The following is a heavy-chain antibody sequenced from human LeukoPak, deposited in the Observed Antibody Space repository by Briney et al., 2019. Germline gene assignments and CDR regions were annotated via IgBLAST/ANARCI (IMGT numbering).Heavy chain of an antibody. D-gene: IGHD3-3*01. J-gene: IGHJ4*02. Sequence: SVKVSCKASGGTFSSYAISWVRQAPGQGLEWMGRIIPILGIANYAQKFQGRVTITADKSTSTVYMELSSLRSEDTAVYYCARVGYDFWSGLSDYWGQGTLVTVSS. CDR3: ARVGYDFWSGLSDY. CDR1: GGTFSSYA. CDR2: IIPILGIA. V-gene: IGHV1-69*04.